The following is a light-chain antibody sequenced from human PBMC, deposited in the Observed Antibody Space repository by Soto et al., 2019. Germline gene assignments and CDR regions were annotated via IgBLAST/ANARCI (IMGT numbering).Light chain of an antibody. CDR1: QSISIN. CDR2: GAS. CDR3: QQYNDWPRMYT. Sequence: ETVMTQSPATLSVSPGDRATLSCRASQSISINLAWYQQKPGQAPRLLISGASTRATGIPARFSGGGSGTEFTLTISSLQSEDFAVYYCQQYNDWPRMYTFGQGTKLEIK. V-gene: IGKV3-15*01. J-gene: IGKJ2*01.